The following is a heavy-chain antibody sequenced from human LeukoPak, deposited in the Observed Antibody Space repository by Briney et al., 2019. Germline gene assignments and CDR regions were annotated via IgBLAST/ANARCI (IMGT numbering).Heavy chain of an antibody. CDR3: AKDSAFYYIDV. CDR1: GFTFNNYG. Sequence: GGSLRLSCAASGFTFNNYGMHWVRQAPGKGLEWVAFIRYNGNNQYYADSVKGRFTISRDNSKNTLYLQMNSLKGDDTVVYYCAKDSAFYYIDVWGKGATVIMSS. D-gene: IGHD3-10*01. J-gene: IGHJ6*03. CDR2: IRYNGNNQ. V-gene: IGHV3-30*02.